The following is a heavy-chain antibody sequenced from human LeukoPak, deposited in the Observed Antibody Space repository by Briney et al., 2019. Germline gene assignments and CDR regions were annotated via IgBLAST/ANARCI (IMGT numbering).Heavy chain of an antibody. V-gene: IGHV1-18*01. D-gene: IGHD3-9*01. CDR1: GYTFTSYG. Sequence: ASVKVSCKASGYTFTSYGISWVRQAPGQGLEWMGWISAYNGNTNYAQKLQDRVTMTTDTSTSTAYMELRSLRSDDTAVYYCAREQLRYFDWSSDYWGQGTLVTVSS. CDR2: ISAYNGNT. J-gene: IGHJ4*02. CDR3: AREQLRYFDWSSDY.